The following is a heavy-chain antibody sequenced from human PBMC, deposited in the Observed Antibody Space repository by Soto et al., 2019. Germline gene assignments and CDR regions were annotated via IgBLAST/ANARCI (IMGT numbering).Heavy chain of an antibody. CDR1: GGSISSGGYY. V-gene: IGHV4-31*03. CDR2: IYYSGST. CDR3: VRGRGRGSGSYYTPFDY. Sequence: QVQLQESGPGLVKPSQTLSLTCTVSGGSISSGGYYWSWIRQHPGKGLEWIGYIYYSGSTYYNPSLKSRVTISVDTSKNQFSLKLSSVTAADTAVYYCVRGRGRGSGSYYTPFDYWGQGTLVTVSS. J-gene: IGHJ4*02. D-gene: IGHD3-10*01.